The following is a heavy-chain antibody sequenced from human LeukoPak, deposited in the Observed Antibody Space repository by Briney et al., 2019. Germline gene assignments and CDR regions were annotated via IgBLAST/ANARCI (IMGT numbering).Heavy chain of an antibody. Sequence: GASVKVSCKASGYTFTSYYMHWVRQAPGQGLEWMGIINPSSGSTSYAQKFQGRVTMTRDTSTSTVYMELSSLRSEDTAVYYCARDNSVGDSAWWFDPWGQGTLVTVSS. CDR1: GYTFTSYY. D-gene: IGHD5-12*01. J-gene: IGHJ5*02. CDR3: ARDNSVGDSAWWFDP. V-gene: IGHV1-46*01. CDR2: INPSSGST.